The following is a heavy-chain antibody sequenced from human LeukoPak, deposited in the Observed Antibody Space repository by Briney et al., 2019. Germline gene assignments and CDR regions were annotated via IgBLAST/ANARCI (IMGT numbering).Heavy chain of an antibody. CDR3: ARGYCSSTSCYLGVVRYYGMDV. V-gene: IGHV1-18*01. CDR2: ISAYNGNT. CDR1: GYTFTSYG. Sequence: ASVKVSCKASGYTFTSYGISWVRQAPGQGLEWMGWISAYNGNTNYAQKLQGRVTVTTDTSTSTAYMELRSLRSDDTAVYYCARGYCSSTSCYLGVVRYYGMDVWGQGTTVTVSS. J-gene: IGHJ6*02. D-gene: IGHD2-2*01.